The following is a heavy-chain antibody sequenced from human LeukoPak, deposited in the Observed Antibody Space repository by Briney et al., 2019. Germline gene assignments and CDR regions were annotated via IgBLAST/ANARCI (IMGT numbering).Heavy chain of an antibody. V-gene: IGHV4-59*01. D-gene: IGHD6-13*01. J-gene: IGHJ4*02. Sequence: SETLSLTCTVSGGSISIYYWNWIRQPPGKGLEWIGNIQYSGSTNYNPSLKSRVTISVDTSKNQFSLKLSSVTAADTAVYYCARADSWQIYYFDYWGQGTLVTVSS. CDR2: IQYSGST. CDR3: ARADSWQIYYFDY. CDR1: GGSISIYY.